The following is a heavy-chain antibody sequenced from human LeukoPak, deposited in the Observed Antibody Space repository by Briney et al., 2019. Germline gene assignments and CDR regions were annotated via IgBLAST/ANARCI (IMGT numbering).Heavy chain of an antibody. D-gene: IGHD3-9*01. J-gene: IGHJ4*02. CDR1: GFTFSNAW. V-gene: IGHV3-15*01. CDR3: TTDQKSYDILTGRQMHETE. CDR2: IKSKTDGGPT. Sequence: GGSLRLSCAASGFTFSNAWMSWVRQAPGKGLEWVGRIKSKTDGGPTDYAAPVKGRFTISRDDSKNTLYLQMNSQKTDNTAVYYCTTDQKSYDILTGRQMHETEGGQGTLVTVSP.